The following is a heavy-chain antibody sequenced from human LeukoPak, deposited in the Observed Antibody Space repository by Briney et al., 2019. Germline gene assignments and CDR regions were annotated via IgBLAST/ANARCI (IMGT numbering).Heavy chain of an antibody. CDR3: AGGGRMIVDAFDI. D-gene: IGHD3-22*01. V-gene: IGHV1-69*04. J-gene: IGHJ3*02. CDR2: IIPILGIA. CDR1: GGTFSSYA. Sequence: EASVKVSCKASGGTFSSYAISWVRQAPGQGLEWMGRIIPILGIANYAQKFQGRVTITADKSTSTAYMELSSLRSEDTAVYYCAGGGRMIVDAFDIWGQGTMVTVSS.